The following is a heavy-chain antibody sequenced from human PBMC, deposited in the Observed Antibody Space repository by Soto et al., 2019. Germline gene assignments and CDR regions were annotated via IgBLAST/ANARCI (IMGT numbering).Heavy chain of an antibody. Sequence: EGSLRLSCTGSRFDFGDYYMSWIRQAPGKGLEWVSYIDSGDGTTYYTDSVKGRFTISRDNAKKTVYLQMSSLRVEDTALYYCVRPYYSSSWFPFDRWGQGTLITVSS. D-gene: IGHD6-13*01. CDR2: IDSGDGTT. CDR3: VRPYYSSSWFPFDR. J-gene: IGHJ4*02. CDR1: RFDFGDYY. V-gene: IGHV3-11*01.